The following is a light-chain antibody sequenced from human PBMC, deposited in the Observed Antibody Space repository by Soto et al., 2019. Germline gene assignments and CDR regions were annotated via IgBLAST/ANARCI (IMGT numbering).Light chain of an antibody. V-gene: IGKV1-5*03. J-gene: IGKJ1*01. CDR1: QTISNW. CDR3: QQYNSYSQT. CDR2: KAS. Sequence: IQITQSPSTLSASVGDRVSMTCRSSQTISNWLAWYQQKPGKAPKLLIYKASTLESGVPSRFSGSGSGTEFTLTISSLQPEDFATYYCQQYNSYSQTFGQGTKVDIK.